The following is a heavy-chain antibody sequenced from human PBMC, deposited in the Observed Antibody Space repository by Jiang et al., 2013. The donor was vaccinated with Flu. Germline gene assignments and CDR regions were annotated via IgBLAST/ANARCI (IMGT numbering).Heavy chain of an antibody. V-gene: IGHV4-34*01. Sequence: LLKPSETLSLTCAVYGGSFSGYYWSWIRQPPGKGLEWIGEINHSGSTNYNPSLKSRVTISVDTSKNQFSLKLSSVTAADTAVYYCARGTVAATAISDWGQGTLVTVSS. D-gene: IGHD2-21*02. CDR2: INHSGST. CDR3: ARGTVAATAISD. J-gene: IGHJ4*02. CDR1: GGSFSGYY.